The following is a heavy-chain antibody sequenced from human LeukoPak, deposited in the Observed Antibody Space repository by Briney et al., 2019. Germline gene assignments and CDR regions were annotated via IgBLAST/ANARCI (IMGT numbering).Heavy chain of an antibody. J-gene: IGHJ4*02. D-gene: IGHD6-13*01. CDR2: INQDASVR. V-gene: IGHV3-7*01. Sequence: GGSLRLSCAASGFSFSTYWMSWVRQTPEKGLEFVANINQDASVRNYMDSLKGRCTISRDNAKKSVYLEINSLRADDTAVYYCERDPGSSSFDLWGQGALVTVSS. CDR3: ERDPGSSSFDL. CDR1: GFSFSTYW.